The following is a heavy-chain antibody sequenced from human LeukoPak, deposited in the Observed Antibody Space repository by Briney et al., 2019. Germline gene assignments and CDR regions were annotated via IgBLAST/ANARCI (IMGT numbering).Heavy chain of an antibody. Sequence: QPGGSLRLSCAASGFTFSSYSMNWVRQAPGKGLEWVSYISSSSSTIYYADSVKGRFTISRDNAKNSLYLQMNSLRAEDTAVYYCVRLTGSKADGMDVWGQGTTVTVSS. D-gene: IGHD1-14*01. V-gene: IGHV3-48*04. J-gene: IGHJ6*02. CDR3: VRLTGSKADGMDV. CDR2: ISSSSSTI. CDR1: GFTFSSYS.